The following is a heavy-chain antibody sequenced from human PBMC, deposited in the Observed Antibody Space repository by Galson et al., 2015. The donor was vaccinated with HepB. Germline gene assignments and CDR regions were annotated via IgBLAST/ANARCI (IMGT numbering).Heavy chain of an antibody. Sequence: SLRLSCAASGFTFSSYAMSWVRQAPGKGLEWVSDISNSGGITYYADSVKGRFTISRDNSKNTLYLQMYSLRADDTAVYYCAKDRDSGSYYYYYGMDVWGQGTTVTVSS. CDR2: ISNSGGIT. V-gene: IGHV3-23*01. CDR1: GFTFSSYA. CDR3: AKDRDSGSYYYYYGMDV. D-gene: IGHD1-26*01. J-gene: IGHJ6*02.